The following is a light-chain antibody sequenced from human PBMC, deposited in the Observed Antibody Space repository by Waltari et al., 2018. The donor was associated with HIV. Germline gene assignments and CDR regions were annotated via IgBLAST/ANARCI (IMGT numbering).Light chain of an antibody. Sequence: QSGPTQTLSVSKGLRHTAPLPCPGNSHNVAYAGETWLQQPQGQPTKVLLDRSNNRPSGISERFSASRSGNTASLTISGLQPEDEADYYCSAWDSSLSAVVFGGGTKLTVL. CDR1: SHNVAYAG. CDR2: RSN. J-gene: IGLJ2*01. V-gene: IGLV10-54*04. CDR3: SAWDSSLSAVV.